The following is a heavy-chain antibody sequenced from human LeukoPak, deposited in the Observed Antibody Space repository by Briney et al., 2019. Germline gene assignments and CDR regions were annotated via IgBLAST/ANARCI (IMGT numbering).Heavy chain of an antibody. D-gene: IGHD5/OR15-5a*01. CDR2: IKQDGSEK. Sequence: PGGSLRLSCAASGFTFSSYWMSWVRQAPGKGLEWVANIKQDGSEKYYVDSVKGRFTISRDNAKNSLYLQMNSLRAEDTAVYYCARDSAVPAGYSVDYWGQGTLVTVSS. J-gene: IGHJ4*02. V-gene: IGHV3-7*01. CDR1: GFTFSSYW. CDR3: ARDSAVPAGYSVDY.